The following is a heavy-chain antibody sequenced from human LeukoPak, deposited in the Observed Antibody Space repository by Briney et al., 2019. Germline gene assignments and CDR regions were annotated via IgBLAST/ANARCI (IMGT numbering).Heavy chain of an antibody. CDR2: IRYDGNSN. CDR3: ARRDFDY. Sequence: PGGSLRLSCAASGFTFRSYSMHWVRQAPGKGLEWVAFIRYDGNSNYYADSVKGRFTISRDNSRSTLYLQMNSLRAEDTAVYYCARRDFDYWGQGTLVTVSS. CDR1: GFTFRSYS. V-gene: IGHV3-30*02. J-gene: IGHJ4*02.